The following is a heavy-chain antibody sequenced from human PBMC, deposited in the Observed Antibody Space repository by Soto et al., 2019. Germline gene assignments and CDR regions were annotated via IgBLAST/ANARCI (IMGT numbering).Heavy chain of an antibody. Sequence: SETLSLTCAVYGGSFSGYYWSWIRQPPGKGLEWIGEINHSGSTNYNPSLKSRVTISVDTSKNQFSLKLSSVTAADTAVYYCARSLGAVALDYWGQGTLVTVAS. CDR2: INHSGST. CDR1: GGSFSGYY. V-gene: IGHV4-34*01. J-gene: IGHJ4*02. CDR3: ARSLGAVALDY. D-gene: IGHD6-19*01.